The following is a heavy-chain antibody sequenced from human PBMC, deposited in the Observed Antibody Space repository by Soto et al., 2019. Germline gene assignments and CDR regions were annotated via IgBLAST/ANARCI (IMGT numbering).Heavy chain of an antibody. V-gene: IGHV3-30-3*01. Sequence: VQLVESGGGLVQPGGSLRLSCAASGFTFSSYEMNWVRQAPGKGLEWVAVISYDGSNKYYADSVKGRFTISRDNSKNTLYLQMNSLRAEDTAVYYCARVYYDSSVLGSHNWFDPWGQGTLVTVSS. CDR3: ARVYYDSSVLGSHNWFDP. D-gene: IGHD3-22*01. CDR2: ISYDGSNK. CDR1: GFTFSSYE. J-gene: IGHJ5*02.